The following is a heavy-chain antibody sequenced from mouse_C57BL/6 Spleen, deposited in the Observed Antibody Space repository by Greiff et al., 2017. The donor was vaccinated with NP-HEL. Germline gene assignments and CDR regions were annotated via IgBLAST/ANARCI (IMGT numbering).Heavy chain of an antibody. CDR3: ASITTVVATNFDY. CDR2: IDPANGNT. D-gene: IGHD1-1*01. J-gene: IGHJ2*01. Sequence: EVQLQQSVAELVRPGASVKLSCTASGFNIKNTYMHWVKQRPEQGLEWIGRIDPANGNTKYAPKFQGKATITADTSSNTAYLQLSSLTSEDTAIYYCASITTVVATNFDYWGQGTTLTVSS. CDR1: GFNIKNTY. V-gene: IGHV14-3*01.